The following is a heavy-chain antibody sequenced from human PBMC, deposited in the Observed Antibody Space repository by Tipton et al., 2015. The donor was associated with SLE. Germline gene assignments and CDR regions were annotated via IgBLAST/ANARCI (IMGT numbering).Heavy chain of an antibody. Sequence: TLSLTCTVSGVSISRDDYYWSWIRQHPAKGLEWIGYIYYSGSTYYNPSLKSRLTMSIDTSQNHFSLKLTSLTAADTAVYYCARGLGADGVRHAPWGQGILVTVSS. CDR2: IYYSGST. CDR3: ARGLGADGVRHAP. CDR1: GVSISRDDYY. V-gene: IGHV4-31*03. J-gene: IGHJ5*02. D-gene: IGHD3-10*01.